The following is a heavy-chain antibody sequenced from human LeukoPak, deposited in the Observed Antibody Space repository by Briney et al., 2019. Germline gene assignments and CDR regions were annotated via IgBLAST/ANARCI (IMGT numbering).Heavy chain of an antibody. CDR3: AKGAAYISGNLDY. V-gene: IGHV3-48*03. D-gene: IGHD6-19*01. Sequence: PGGSLRLSCAASGFTFSSYEMNWVRQAPGKGLEWVSYISSSGSTIYYADSVKGRFTISRDNAKNTLYLHMNSLRAEDTAVYYCAKGAAYISGNLDYWGQGTLVTVSS. CDR2: ISSSGSTI. J-gene: IGHJ4*02. CDR1: GFTFSSYE.